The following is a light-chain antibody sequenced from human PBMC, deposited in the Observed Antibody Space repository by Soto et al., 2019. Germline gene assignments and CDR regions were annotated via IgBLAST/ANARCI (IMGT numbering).Light chain of an antibody. Sequence: QSVLTQPPAASGTPGQRVFISCSGSSSNIGGTNYAYWYQQLPGAAPKLLMHSNNLRPSGVPERISGSKSGTSASLAISGLRSEDEAVYYCASWDDRLGAVIFGGGT. CDR3: ASWDDRLGAVI. V-gene: IGLV1-47*02. CDR2: SNN. CDR1: SSNIGGTNY. J-gene: IGLJ2*01.